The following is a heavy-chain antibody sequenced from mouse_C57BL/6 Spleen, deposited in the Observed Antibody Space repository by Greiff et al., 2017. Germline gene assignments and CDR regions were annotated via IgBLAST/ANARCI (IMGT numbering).Heavy chain of an antibody. V-gene: IGHV1-62-2*01. D-gene: IGHD2-4*01. Sequence: VQLKESGAELVKPGASVKLSCKASGYTFTEYTIHWVKQRSGQGLEWIGWFYPGSGSIKYNEKFKDKATLTADKSSSTVYMELSRLTSEDSAVXFGARHPYDYDVLYYAMDYWGQGTSVTVSS. J-gene: IGHJ4*01. CDR2: FYPGSGSI. CDR1: GYTFTEYT. CDR3: ARHPYDYDVLYYAMDY.